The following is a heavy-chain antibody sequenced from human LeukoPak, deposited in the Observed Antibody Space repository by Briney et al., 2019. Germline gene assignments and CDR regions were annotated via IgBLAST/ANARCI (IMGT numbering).Heavy chain of an antibody. CDR3: ARATTRTYYDFWSGYYTTPNDAFDI. CDR1: GGSFSGYY. CDR2: INHSGST. J-gene: IGHJ3*02. D-gene: IGHD3-3*01. V-gene: IGHV4-34*01. Sequence: PSETLSLTCAVYGGSFSGYYWSWIRQPPGKGLEWIGEINHSGSTNYNPSLKSRVTISVDTSKNQFSLKLSSVTAADTAVYYCARATTRTYYDFWSGYYTTPNDAFDIWGQGTMVTVSS.